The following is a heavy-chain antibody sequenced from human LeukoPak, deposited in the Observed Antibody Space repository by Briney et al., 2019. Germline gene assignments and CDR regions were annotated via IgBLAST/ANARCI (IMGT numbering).Heavy chain of an antibody. Sequence: SETLSLTCTVSDGSISSYYWSWIRQPPGKGLEWIGYLYYSGITKYNPSLKSRVTISVDTSKNHFSLRLSSVTAADSAVYYCARSVGATSVDYWGQGTLVTVSS. CDR1: DGSISSYY. CDR3: ARSVGATSVDY. CDR2: LYYSGIT. J-gene: IGHJ4*02. D-gene: IGHD1-26*01. V-gene: IGHV4-59*08.